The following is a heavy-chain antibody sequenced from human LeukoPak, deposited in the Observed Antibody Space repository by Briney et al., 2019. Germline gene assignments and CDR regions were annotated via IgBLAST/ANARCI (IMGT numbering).Heavy chain of an antibody. J-gene: IGHJ3*02. D-gene: IGHD3-10*02. CDR1: GYTFTSYG. Sequence: GASVKVSCKASGYTFTSYGISWVRQAPGQGLEWMGWMNPNSGNTGYAQKFQGRVTITRNTSISTAYMELSSLRSEDTAVYYCARGLGSDAFDIWGQGTMVTVSS. CDR3: ARGLGSDAFDI. CDR2: MNPNSGNT. V-gene: IGHV1-8*03.